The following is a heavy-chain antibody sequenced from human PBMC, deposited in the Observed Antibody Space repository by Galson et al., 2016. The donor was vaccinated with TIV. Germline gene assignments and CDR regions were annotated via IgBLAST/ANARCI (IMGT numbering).Heavy chain of an antibody. Sequence: SVKVSCKASGGTFSSSGISWVRQAPGQGLEWMGRIIAIFGTTNYAQKFQGRVTITADESTSTVYMELRSLISEDTAVYYCARGSDYYDGSGYQNWGQGTLVTVSS. CDR3: ARGSDYYDGSGYQN. J-gene: IGHJ4*02. CDR1: GGTFSSSG. V-gene: IGHV1-69*13. D-gene: IGHD3-22*01. CDR2: IIAIFGTT.